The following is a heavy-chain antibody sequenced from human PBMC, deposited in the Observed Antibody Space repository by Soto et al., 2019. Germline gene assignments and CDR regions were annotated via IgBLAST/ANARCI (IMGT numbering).Heavy chain of an antibody. CDR1: GGTFSSYA. V-gene: IGHV1-46*03. J-gene: IGHJ4*02. CDR3: ATDSNILPL. CDR2: INPSGGST. Sequence: ASVKVSCKASGGTFSSYAISWVRQAPGQGLEWMGGINPSGGSTSYAQKFQGRVTMTRDTSTSTVYMELSSLRSEDTAVYYCATDSNILPLWGQGTQVTVSS.